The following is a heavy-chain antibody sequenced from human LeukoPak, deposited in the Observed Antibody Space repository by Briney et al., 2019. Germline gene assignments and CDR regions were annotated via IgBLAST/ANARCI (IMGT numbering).Heavy chain of an antibody. CDR3: AKRQESDVIDY. J-gene: IGHJ4*02. D-gene: IGHD2/OR15-2a*01. CDR2: FIQGGRT. V-gene: IGHV4-34*12. Sequence: SETLSLPFAVDGGSFSGYYWKWIRQPPGKGRGWCGEFIQGGRTNYKPSLKSRVTISVATSTNPFSLKLSSVTAAHTALYYCAKRQESDVIDYWGQGTRVTVSS. CDR1: GGSFSGYY.